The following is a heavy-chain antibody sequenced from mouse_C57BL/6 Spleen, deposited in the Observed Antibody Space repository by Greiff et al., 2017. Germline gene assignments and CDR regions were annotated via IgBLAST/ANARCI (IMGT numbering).Heavy chain of an antibody. Sequence: EVQLVESEGGLVQPGSSMKLSCTASGFTFSDYYMAWVRQVPDKGLEWVANINYDGSSTYYLDSLKSRFIISIDNAKNILYLRMSSLESEDTATYYCARKGNYEGAMDYWGQGTSVTVSS. J-gene: IGHJ4*01. CDR2: INYDGSST. CDR3: ARKGNYEGAMDY. V-gene: IGHV5-16*01. CDR1: GFTFSDYY. D-gene: IGHD2-4*01.